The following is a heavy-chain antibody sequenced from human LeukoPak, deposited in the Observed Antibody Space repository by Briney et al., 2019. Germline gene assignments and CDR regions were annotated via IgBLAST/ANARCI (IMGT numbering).Heavy chain of an antibody. CDR1: GFTFNRYN. CDR2: ISSSSSYI. J-gene: IGHJ3*02. Sequence: GGSLRLSCAASGFTFNRYNMNWVRRAPGKGLEWVSSISSSSSYIYYADSVKGRFTISRDNSKNTLSLQMNSLRAEDTAVYYCATFYGSGKGGAFDIWGQGAMVTVSS. V-gene: IGHV3-21*04. D-gene: IGHD3-10*01. CDR3: ATFYGSGKGGAFDI.